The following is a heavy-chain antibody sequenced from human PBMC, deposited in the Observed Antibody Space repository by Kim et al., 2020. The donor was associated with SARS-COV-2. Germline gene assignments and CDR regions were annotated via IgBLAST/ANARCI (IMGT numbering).Heavy chain of an antibody. J-gene: IGHJ5*02. CDR1: GYSFTSYW. Sequence: GESLKIFCKGSGYSFTSYWISWVRQMPGKGLEWMGRIDPSDSYTNYSPSFQGHVTISADKSISTAYLQWSSLKASDTAMYYCARGKVPLEYPDWFDPWGQGTLVTVSS. CDR2: IDPSDSYT. D-gene: IGHD3-3*01. V-gene: IGHV5-10-1*01. CDR3: ARGKVPLEYPDWFDP.